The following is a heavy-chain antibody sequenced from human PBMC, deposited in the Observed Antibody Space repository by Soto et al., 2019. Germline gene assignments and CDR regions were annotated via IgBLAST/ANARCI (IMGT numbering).Heavy chain of an antibody. Sequence: EVQLVESGGGLVKPGGSLRLSCAASGFTFSSYSMNWVRQAAGKVLEWVSSISSSSSDIYYADSVKGRFTIYRDNAKNSLYLQMTRRRAEDTAVYYCARDPSHLMAADDTYYYYGMDVWGQGTTVTVSS. CDR2: ISSSSSDI. J-gene: IGHJ6*02. CDR3: ARDPSHLMAADDTYYYYGMDV. V-gene: IGHV3-21*01. CDR1: GFTFSSYS. D-gene: IGHD2-8*01.